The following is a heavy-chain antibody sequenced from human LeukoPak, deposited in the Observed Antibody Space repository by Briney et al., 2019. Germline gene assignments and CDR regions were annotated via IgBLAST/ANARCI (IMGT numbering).Heavy chain of an antibody. V-gene: IGHV1-69*13. J-gene: IGHJ4*02. D-gene: IGHD3-22*01. CDR3: ARVRDYYYDSSGYYYFDY. Sequence: ASVNVSCTASGGTFSSYAISWVRQAPGQGLEWMGGIIPFFGTAKYAQKFQARVTITADESTNTAYMELSSLRSEDTAVYYCARVRDYYYDSSGYYYFDYWGQGTLVTVSS. CDR2: IIPFFGTA. CDR1: GGTFSSYA.